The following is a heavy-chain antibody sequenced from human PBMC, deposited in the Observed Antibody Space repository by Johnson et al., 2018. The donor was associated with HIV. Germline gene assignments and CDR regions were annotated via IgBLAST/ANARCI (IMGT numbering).Heavy chain of an antibody. D-gene: IGHD3-9*01. V-gene: IGHV3-30*04. CDR3: ARGDYDILTGYAFDI. Sequence: QVHLVESGGGVVQPGRSLRLSCAASGFNFSSYAMHWVRQAPGKGLEWVAVISYDGSNKYYADSVKGRFTISRDNSKNTLYLQMNSLRAEDTAVYYCARGDYDILTGYAFDIWGQGTMVTVSS. CDR2: ISYDGSNK. J-gene: IGHJ3*02. CDR1: GFNFSSYA.